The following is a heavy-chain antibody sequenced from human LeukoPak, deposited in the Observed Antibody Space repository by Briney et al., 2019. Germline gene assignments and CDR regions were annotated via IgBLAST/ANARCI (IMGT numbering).Heavy chain of an antibody. Sequence: PGGSLRLSCAASGFTFSNAWMSWVRQAPGKGLEWVGRIKSKTDGGTTDYAAPVKGRFTISRDDSKNTLYLQMNSLKTEDTAVYYCTTDLTPNRRDAFDIWGQGTMVTVSS. J-gene: IGHJ3*02. CDR3: TTDLTPNRRDAFDI. V-gene: IGHV3-15*01. D-gene: IGHD1-14*01. CDR1: GFTFSNAW. CDR2: IKSKTDGGTT.